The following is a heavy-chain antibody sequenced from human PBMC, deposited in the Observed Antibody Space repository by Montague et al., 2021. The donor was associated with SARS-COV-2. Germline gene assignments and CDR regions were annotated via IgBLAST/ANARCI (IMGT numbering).Heavy chain of an antibody. CDR1: GFTFSNYG. J-gene: IGHJ3*02. Sequence: SLRLSCAASGFTFSNYGMNWVRQAPGKGPEWTSYISTSAYTTSYAGSVKGRFTSSRDNGKNSLYLQMNSLRVEDTAVYYCTRDYRSIVGDGLDIWGQGTKVTVSS. D-gene: IGHD3-16*02. V-gene: IGHV3-48*03. CDR3: TRDYRSIVGDGLDI. CDR2: ISTSAYTT.